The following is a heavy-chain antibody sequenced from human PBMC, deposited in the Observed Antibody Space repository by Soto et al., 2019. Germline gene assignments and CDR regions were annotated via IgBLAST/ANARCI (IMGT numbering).Heavy chain of an antibody. CDR1: GFTFDDYA. Sequence: AGGSLRLSCAASGFTFDDYAMHWVRQAPGKGLEWVSLISWDGGSTYYADSVKGRFTISRDNSKNSLYLQMNSLRAEDTALYYCAKDISPYYYYGMDVWGQGTTVTVSS. V-gene: IGHV3-43D*04. CDR2: ISWDGGST. J-gene: IGHJ6*02. D-gene: IGHD3-3*02. CDR3: AKDISPYYYYGMDV.